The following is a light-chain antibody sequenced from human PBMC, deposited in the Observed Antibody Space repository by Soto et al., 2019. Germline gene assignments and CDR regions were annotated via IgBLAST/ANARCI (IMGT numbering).Light chain of an antibody. Sequence: QSALTQPASVSGSPGQSVTISCTGTSSDVGAYKYVSWYQQHPGKAPKLMIYEVSNRPSGVSNRFSGSKSGNTASLTISGLQADDEADYYCNSYAGDIIRFVFGTGTKLTGL. CDR3: NSYAGDIIRFV. J-gene: IGLJ1*01. CDR2: EVS. CDR1: SSDVGAYKY. V-gene: IGLV2-14*01.